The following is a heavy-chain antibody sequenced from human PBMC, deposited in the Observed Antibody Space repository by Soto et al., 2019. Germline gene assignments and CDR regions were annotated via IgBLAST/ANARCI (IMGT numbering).Heavy chain of an antibody. CDR3: ARTPGWSGYYGFDY. D-gene: IGHD3-3*01. CDR1: GYTFTSYS. CDR2: INPSGDIT. Sequence: ASVKVSCKASGYTFTSYSMQWVRQAPGQGLEWMGIINPSGDITSYAQKFQGRVTMTRDTSTSTVYMELSSLSSEDTAVYYCARTPGWSGYYGFDYWGQGTLVTVSS. V-gene: IGHV1-46*01. J-gene: IGHJ4*02.